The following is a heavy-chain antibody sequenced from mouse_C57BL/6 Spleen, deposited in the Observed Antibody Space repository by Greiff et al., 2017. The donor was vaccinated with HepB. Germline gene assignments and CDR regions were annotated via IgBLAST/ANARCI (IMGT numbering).Heavy chain of an antibody. D-gene: IGHD2-1*01. J-gene: IGHJ1*03. CDR1: GFTFSSYA. CDR3: ARDRWGYYGNYDWYFDV. Sequence: EVQGVESGGGLVKPGGSLKLSCAASGFTFSSYAMSWVRQTPEKRLEWVATISDGGSYTYYPDNVKGRFTISRDNAKNNLYLQMSHLKSEDTAMYYCARDRWGYYGNYDWYFDVWGTGTTVTVSS. V-gene: IGHV5-4*01. CDR2: ISDGGSYT.